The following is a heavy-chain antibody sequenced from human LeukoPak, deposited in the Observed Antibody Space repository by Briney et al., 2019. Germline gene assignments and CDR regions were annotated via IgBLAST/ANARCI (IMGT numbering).Heavy chain of an antibody. CDR2: FYTSGST. D-gene: IGHD2-15*01. CDR3: AKGWYMDV. V-gene: IGHV4-4*07. J-gene: IGHJ6*03. CDR1: GGSISSYY. Sequence: RTSETLSLTCTVYGGSISSYYWSWIRQPAGKGLEWIGRFYTSGSTNYNPSLKSRVTISVDTSKNQFSLKLSSVTAADTAVYYCAKGWYMDVWGKGTMVTISS.